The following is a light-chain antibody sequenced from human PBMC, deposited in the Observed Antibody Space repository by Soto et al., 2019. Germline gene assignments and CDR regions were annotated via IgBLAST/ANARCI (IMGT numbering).Light chain of an antibody. CDR1: QSISVW. CDR3: QQYNSYSPT. V-gene: IGKV1-5*03. J-gene: IGKJ1*01. CDR2: KAS. Sequence: DIQMTHSPSTLSASAGDRVTITCRASQSISVWLAWYQQKAGKAPNLLIYKASRLESGVPSRFSGSGSETEFTLTISGLQPGDSATYYCQQYNSYSPTFGQGTKVDIK.